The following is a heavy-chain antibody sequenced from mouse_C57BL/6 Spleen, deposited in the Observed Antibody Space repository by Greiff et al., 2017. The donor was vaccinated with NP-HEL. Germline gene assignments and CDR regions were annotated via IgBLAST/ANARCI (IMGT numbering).Heavy chain of an antibody. CDR3: ARHGSSPWYFDV. J-gene: IGHJ1*03. CDR1: GFTFSSYA. V-gene: IGHV5-4*01. Sequence: EVQVVESGGGLVKPGGSLKLSCAASGFTFSSYAMSWVRQTPEKRLEWVATISDGGSYTYYPANVKGRFTISRDNAKNNLYLQISHLKSEDTAMYYCARHGSSPWYFDVWGTGTTVTVPS. CDR2: ISDGGSYT. D-gene: IGHD1-1*01.